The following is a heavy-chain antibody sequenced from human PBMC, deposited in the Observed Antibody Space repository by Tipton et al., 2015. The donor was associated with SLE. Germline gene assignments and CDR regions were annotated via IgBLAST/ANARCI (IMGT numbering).Heavy chain of an antibody. J-gene: IGHJ4*02. Sequence: SLRLSCAASGFTFSSYAMSWVRQSPGKGLEWVSCISGSGYDTYYADSVKGRFTISRDNSKNTLYLQMNSLRAEDTAVYYCAGWVGYCSGGSCFYWGQGTLVTVSS. V-gene: IGHV3-23*01. CDR3: AGWVGYCSGGSCFY. CDR1: GFTFSSYA. CDR2: ISGSGYDT. D-gene: IGHD2-15*01.